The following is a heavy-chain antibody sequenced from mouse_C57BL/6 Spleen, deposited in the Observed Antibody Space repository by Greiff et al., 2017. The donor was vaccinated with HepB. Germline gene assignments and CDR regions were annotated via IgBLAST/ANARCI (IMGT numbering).Heavy chain of an antibody. CDR1: GYTFTSYG. Sequence: QVHVKQSGAELARPGASVKLSCKASGYTFTSYGISWVKQRTGQGLEWIGEIYPRSGNTYYNEKFKGKATLTADKSSSTAYMELRSLTSEDSAVYFCARGGYDYAMDYWGQGTSVTVSS. CDR2: IYPRSGNT. CDR3: ARGGYDYAMDY. D-gene: IGHD2-2*01. V-gene: IGHV1-81*01. J-gene: IGHJ4*01.